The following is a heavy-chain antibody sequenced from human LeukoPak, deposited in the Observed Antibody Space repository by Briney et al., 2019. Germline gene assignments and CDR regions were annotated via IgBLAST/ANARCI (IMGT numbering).Heavy chain of an antibody. CDR2: IYYSGST. Sequence: SETLSLTCTVSGGSISSGGYYWSWIRQHPGKGLEWIGYIYYSGSTYYNPSLKSRVTISVDTSKNQFSLKLSSVTAADTAVYYCASKGRGPFDYWGQGTLVTVSS. CDR1: GGSISSGGYY. V-gene: IGHV4-31*03. J-gene: IGHJ4*02. D-gene: IGHD3-10*01. CDR3: ASKGRGPFDY.